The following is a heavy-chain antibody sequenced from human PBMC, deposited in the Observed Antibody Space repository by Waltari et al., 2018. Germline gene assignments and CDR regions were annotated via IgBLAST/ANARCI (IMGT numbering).Heavy chain of an antibody. CDR3: ARGSSSWYYYGMDV. D-gene: IGHD6-13*01. CDR2: IWCDGSNK. V-gene: IGHV3-33*01. J-gene: IGHJ6*02. CDR1: GFTFSSYG. Sequence: QVQLVESGGGVVQPGRSLRPSCAASGFTFSSYGMPWVRQAPGKGLGWVEVIWCDGSNKNYADAVKGRFTISRDKSKNTLYLQMNSLRAEDTAVYYCARGSSSWYYYGMDVWGQGTTVTVSS.